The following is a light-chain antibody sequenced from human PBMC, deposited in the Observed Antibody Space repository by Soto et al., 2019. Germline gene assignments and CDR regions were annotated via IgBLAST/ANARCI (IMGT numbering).Light chain of an antibody. CDR3: QQYGTLIT. CDR1: QSLGNTY. CDR2: DAS. V-gene: IGKV3-20*01. Sequence: EIVLTQSPGTLSLSPGERATLSCRASQSLGNTYLAWYQRKPGQAPRLLIYDASSRATDIPDMFSGSGAGTDFTLTISRLAPEDSAVDYCQQYGTLITFGQGTRLEIK. J-gene: IGKJ5*01.